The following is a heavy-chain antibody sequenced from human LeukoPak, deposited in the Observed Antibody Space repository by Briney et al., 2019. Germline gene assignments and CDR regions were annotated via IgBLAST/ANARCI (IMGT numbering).Heavy chain of an antibody. J-gene: IGHJ4*02. Sequence: ASVKVSCKASGGTFSSYAISWVRQAPGQGLEWMGGIIPIFGTANYAQKFQGRVTITADKSTSTAYMELSSLRSEDTAVYYCARDPRDGYIPFDYWGQGTLVTVSS. D-gene: IGHD5-24*01. CDR1: GGTFSSYA. CDR2: IIPIFGTA. CDR3: ARDPRDGYIPFDY. V-gene: IGHV1-69*06.